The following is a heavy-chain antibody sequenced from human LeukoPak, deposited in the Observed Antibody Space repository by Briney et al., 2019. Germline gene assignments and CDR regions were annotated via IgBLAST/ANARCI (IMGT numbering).Heavy chain of an antibody. Sequence: ASVKVSCKASGYTFTSYGISWVRQAPGQGLEWMGWISAYNGNTNCAQKLQGRVTMTTDTSTSTAYMELRSLRSDDTAVYYCAKGVDIWFGEYNWFDPWGQGTLVTVSS. CDR3: AKGVDIWFGEYNWFDP. CDR2: ISAYNGNT. D-gene: IGHD3-10*01. J-gene: IGHJ5*02. V-gene: IGHV1-18*01. CDR1: GYTFTSYG.